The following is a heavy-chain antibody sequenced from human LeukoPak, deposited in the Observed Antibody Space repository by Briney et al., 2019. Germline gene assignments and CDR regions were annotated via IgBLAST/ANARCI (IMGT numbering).Heavy chain of an antibody. V-gene: IGHV3-48*03. D-gene: IGHD6-19*01. CDR2: IASSGTTK. CDR3: TLLAVASDFDY. Sequence: GSLRLSCAVSRFPFSVYEMNWARQAPGKGLEWVSNIASSGTTKYYADSVKGRFSISRDNAKSSLYLQMNSLRVEDTAVYYCTLLAVASDFDYWGQGALVTVSS. J-gene: IGHJ4*02. CDR1: RFPFSVYE.